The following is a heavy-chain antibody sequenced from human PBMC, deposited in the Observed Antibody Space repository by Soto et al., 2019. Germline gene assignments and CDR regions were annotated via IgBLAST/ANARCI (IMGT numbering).Heavy chain of an antibody. CDR1: GDSISGGGFS. D-gene: IGHD3-10*01. Sequence: QLQLQESGSGLVKPSQTLSLTCAVSGDSISGGGFSWNWIRPSPGKGLEWIGYIYPSGTSYYNPSLKSSVTISVDTSQNQFSLRLSSMTAADTAVYYCARGDYFGSGSTDWGHGTLVTVSS. J-gene: IGHJ4*01. CDR3: ARGDYFGSGSTD. V-gene: IGHV4-30-2*06. CDR2: IYPSGTS.